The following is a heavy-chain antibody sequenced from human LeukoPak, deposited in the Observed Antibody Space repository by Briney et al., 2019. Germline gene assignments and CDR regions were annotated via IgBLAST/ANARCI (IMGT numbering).Heavy chain of an antibody. CDR1: GYTFNSYG. J-gene: IGHJ4*02. CDR3: AREIRKTSYYYDSSGYEY. V-gene: IGHV1-18*01. CDR2: ISAYNGNT. D-gene: IGHD3-22*01. Sequence: GASVKVSCKASGYTFNSYGISWVRQAPGQGLEWMGWISAYNGNTNYAQKLQGRVTMTTDTSTSTAYMELRSLRSDDTAVYYCAREIRKTSYYYDSSGYEYWGQGTLVTVSS.